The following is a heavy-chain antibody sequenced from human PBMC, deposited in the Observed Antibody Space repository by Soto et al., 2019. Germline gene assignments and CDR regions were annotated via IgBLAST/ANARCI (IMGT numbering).Heavy chain of an antibody. CDR2: FYYSGST. V-gene: IGHV4-59*01. CDR3: ARGGWKLFYY. D-gene: IGHD6-19*01. CDR1: GGSISSYY. J-gene: IGHJ4*02. Sequence: QVQLQESGPGLVKPSETLSLTCTVSGGSISSYYWSWIRQPPGKGLEWIGYFYYSGSTNYNPSLKSRVNISVDTSKNQFSLKLSSVTAADTAVYYCARGGWKLFYYWGQGTLVTVSS.